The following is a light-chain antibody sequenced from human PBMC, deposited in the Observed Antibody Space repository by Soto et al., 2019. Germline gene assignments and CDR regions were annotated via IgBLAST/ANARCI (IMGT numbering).Light chain of an antibody. CDR2: DAS. CDR3: QQRSNWPTT. Sequence: IVLTQSPGTLSLSPGERATLSCRASQSVSSYLAWYQQKPGQAPRLLIYDASNRATGIPARFSGSGSGTDFTLTISSLEPEDFAVYYCQQRSNWPTTFGQGTRLEIK. V-gene: IGKV3-11*01. CDR1: QSVSSY. J-gene: IGKJ5*01.